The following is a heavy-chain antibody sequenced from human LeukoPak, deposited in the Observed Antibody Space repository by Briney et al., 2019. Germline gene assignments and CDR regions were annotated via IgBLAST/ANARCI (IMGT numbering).Heavy chain of an antibody. Sequence: SETLSLTCTVSGGSISSYYWSWIRQPPGKGLEWIGYIYYSGSTNYNPSLKSRVTISVDTSKNQFSLKLSSVTAADTAVYYCASVLSSSGWYDGRFDPWGQGTLVTVSS. CDR1: GGSISSYY. CDR2: IYYSGST. V-gene: IGHV4-59*01. D-gene: IGHD6-19*01. CDR3: ASVLSSSGWYDGRFDP. J-gene: IGHJ5*02.